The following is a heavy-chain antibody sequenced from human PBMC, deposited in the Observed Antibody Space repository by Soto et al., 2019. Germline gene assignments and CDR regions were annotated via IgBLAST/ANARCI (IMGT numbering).Heavy chain of an antibody. V-gene: IGHV3-30-3*02. D-gene: IGHD1-1*01. Sequence: HPGGSLRLSCAASGFTFRNYAIHWVRQAPGKGLEWVAVISYDGRNEYYADSVRGRFTISRDNSKNTLFLQMNSLRAEDTAVYYFAKFRKPTTDRGHIDYWGQGTTVTVSS. CDR1: GFTFRNYA. CDR2: ISYDGRNE. J-gene: IGHJ4*03. CDR3: AKFRKPTTDRGHIDY.